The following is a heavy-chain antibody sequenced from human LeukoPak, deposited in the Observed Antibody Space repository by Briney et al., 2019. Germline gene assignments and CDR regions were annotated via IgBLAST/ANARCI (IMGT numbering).Heavy chain of an antibody. Sequence: PSETLSLTCTVSGASIISANYYWNWIRQPPGKGLEWIGYIYYRGSTNYNPSLKSRVTISVDTSKNQFSLKLSSVTAADTAVYYCARLSGYSSGHYYSDYWGQGTLVTVSS. D-gene: IGHD3-22*01. J-gene: IGHJ4*02. V-gene: IGHV4-61*01. CDR2: IYYRGST. CDR3: ARLSGYSSGHYYSDY. CDR1: GASIISANYY.